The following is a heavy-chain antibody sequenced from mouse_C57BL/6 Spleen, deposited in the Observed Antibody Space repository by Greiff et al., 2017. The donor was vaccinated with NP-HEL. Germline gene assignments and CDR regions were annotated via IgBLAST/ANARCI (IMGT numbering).Heavy chain of an antibody. D-gene: IGHD1-1*01. Sequence: QVQLQQSGAELARPGASVKLSCKASGYTFTSYGISWVKQRTGQGLEWIGEIYPRSGNTYYNEKFKGKATLTADKSSSTAYMELRSLTSEDSAVYFCARITEYFDVWGTGTTVTVSS. CDR1: GYTFTSYG. CDR3: ARITEYFDV. V-gene: IGHV1-81*01. J-gene: IGHJ1*03. CDR2: IYPRSGNT.